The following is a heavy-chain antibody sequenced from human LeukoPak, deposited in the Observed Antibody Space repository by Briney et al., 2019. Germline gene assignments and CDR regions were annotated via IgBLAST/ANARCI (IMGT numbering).Heavy chain of an antibody. CDR2: IYHTGTT. V-gene: IGHV4-59*01. J-gene: IGHJ4*02. D-gene: IGHD3-3*01. CDR3: ARRDFWSAIDH. CDR1: GDSITSYY. Sequence: SETLSLTCTVSGDSITSYYWSWIRQSPGKGLEWIGYIYHTGTTNSNPSLRSRVTISIDTSKNLFSLKLSSVTAADTAVYYWARRDFWSAIDHWGQGTLVTISS.